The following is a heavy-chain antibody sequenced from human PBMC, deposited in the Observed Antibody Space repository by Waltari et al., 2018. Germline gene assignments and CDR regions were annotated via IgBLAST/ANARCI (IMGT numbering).Heavy chain of an antibody. CDR3: ATFNSGSRLSLRGSIAFDI. CDR1: GYTFTDYY. J-gene: IGHJ3*02. D-gene: IGHD1-26*01. V-gene: IGHV1-69-2*01. CDR2: VDPEDGET. Sequence: EVQLVQSGAEVKKPGATVKISCKASGYTFTDYYMHWVQQAPGKGLEWMGRVDPEDGETIYAEKFQGRVTITADTSTDTAYMELSSLRSEDTAVYYCATFNSGSRLSLRGSIAFDIWGQGTMVTVSS.